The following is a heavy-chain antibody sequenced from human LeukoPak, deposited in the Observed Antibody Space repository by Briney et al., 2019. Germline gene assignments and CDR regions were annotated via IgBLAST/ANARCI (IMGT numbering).Heavy chain of an antibody. CDR2: IIPIFGTS. D-gene: IGHD2-2*02. V-gene: IGHV1-69*13. CDR3: ARGTPYCSSTSCYTIYYYYYMDV. CDR1: GGTFSSYS. Sequence: SVKVSCKASGGTFSSYSISWMRQAPGQGLEWMGGIIPIFGTSNYAQKFQGRVTITADESTSTAYMELSSLRSEDTAVYYCARGTPYCSSTSCYTIYYYYYMDVWGKGTTVTISS. J-gene: IGHJ6*03.